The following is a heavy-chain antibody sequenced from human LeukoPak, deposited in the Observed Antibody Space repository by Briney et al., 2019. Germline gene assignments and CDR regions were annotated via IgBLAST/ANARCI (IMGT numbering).Heavy chain of an antibody. J-gene: IGHJ4*02. CDR2: IKLDGSEK. CDR3: ASPPLAAVYSSSWYFFDY. CDR1: GFTFGKYW. Sequence: GGSLRLSCVASGFTFGKYWMSWVRQAPGKGLEWVANIKLDGSEKNYVDSVKGRFTISRDNAKNSLYLQMNSLRAEDTAVYYCASPPLAAVYSSSWYFFDYWGQGTLVTVSS. D-gene: IGHD6-13*01. V-gene: IGHV3-7*01.